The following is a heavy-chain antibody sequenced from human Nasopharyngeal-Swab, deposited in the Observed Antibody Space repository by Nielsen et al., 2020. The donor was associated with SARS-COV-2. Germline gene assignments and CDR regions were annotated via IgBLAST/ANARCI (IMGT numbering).Heavy chain of an antibody. D-gene: IGHD2-2*02. CDR3: ARPGWGPYTYYYYGMDV. CDR2: INTNTGNP. V-gene: IGHV7-4-1*02. CDR1: GYTFTSYA. Sequence: ASVKVSCKASGYTFTSYAMNWVRQAPGQGLEWMGWINTNTGNPTYAQGFTGRFVFSLDTSVSTAYLQISSLKAEDTAVYYCARPGWGPYTYYYYGMDVWGQGTTVTVSS. J-gene: IGHJ6*02.